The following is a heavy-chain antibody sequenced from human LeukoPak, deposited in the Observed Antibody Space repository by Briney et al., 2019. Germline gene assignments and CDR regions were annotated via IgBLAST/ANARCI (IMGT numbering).Heavy chain of an antibody. Sequence: GASVKVSCKASGYTFTSYGISWVRQAPGQGLEWMGWISAYNGNTNYAQKLQGRVTMTTDTSTSTAYMELRSLRSDDTAVYYCAAPKRQELLGAFDIWGQGTMVTVSS. CDR2: ISAYNGNT. CDR1: GYTFTSYG. D-gene: IGHD1-26*01. J-gene: IGHJ3*02. V-gene: IGHV1-18*01. CDR3: AAPKRQELLGAFDI.